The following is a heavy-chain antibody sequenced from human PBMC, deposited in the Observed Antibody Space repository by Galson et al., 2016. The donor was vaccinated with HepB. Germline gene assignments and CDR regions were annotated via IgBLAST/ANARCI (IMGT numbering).Heavy chain of an antibody. CDR3: ARDRGVAPRDDAFDG. Sequence: SVKVSCKASGSSFTDSYIHWVRQAPGQGLEWMGRIHPKRGDRKYAQKFQDRVTMTRDTSLSIIYMELTRLRSDDTAVYYCARDRGVAPRDDAFDGWGQGTMVTVSS. J-gene: IGHJ3*01. V-gene: IGHV1-2*02. CDR2: IHPKRGDR. CDR1: GSSFTDSY. D-gene: IGHD3-10*01.